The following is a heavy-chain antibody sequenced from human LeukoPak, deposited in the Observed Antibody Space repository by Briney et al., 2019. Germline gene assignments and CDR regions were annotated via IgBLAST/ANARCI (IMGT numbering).Heavy chain of an antibody. CDR1: GFSVSGNY. D-gene: IGHD3-3*01. CDR3: AKNLPHYDSGNNYYEGYFDY. J-gene: IGHJ4*02. V-gene: IGHV3-66*01. Sequence: GGPLRLSCAASGFSVSGNYMSWVRQAPGKGLEWVAIIYRGGDTYYADSVKGRFSISRDNSKNTLFLQMNSLSAEDTAVYYCAKNLPHYDSGNNYYEGYFDYWGQGALVTVSS. CDR2: IYRGGDT.